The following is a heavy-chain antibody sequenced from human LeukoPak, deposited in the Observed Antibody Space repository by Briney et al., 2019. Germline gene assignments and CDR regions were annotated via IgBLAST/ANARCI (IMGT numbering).Heavy chain of an antibody. CDR2: ISGSGGST. CDR3: AKVKITDTVTTYYGMDV. Sequence: GGSLRLSCAAPGFTFSSYAMSWVRQAPGKGLEWVSAISGSGGSTYYADSVKGRFTISRDNSKNTLYLQMNSLRAEDTAVYYCAKVKITDTVTTYYGMDVWGQGTTVTVSS. J-gene: IGHJ6*02. CDR1: GFTFSSYA. V-gene: IGHV3-23*01. D-gene: IGHD4-17*01.